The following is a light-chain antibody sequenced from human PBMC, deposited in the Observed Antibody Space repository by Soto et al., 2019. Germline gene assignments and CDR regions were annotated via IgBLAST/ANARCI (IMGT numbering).Light chain of an antibody. CDR2: GNT. J-gene: IGLJ1*01. Sequence: QSALTQPRSVSGSPGQSVTISCTGTSSDVGGYNYVSWYQQHPGKAPKLLIHGNTNRPSGVPDRFSGSRSGLAITGLQAEDEADYYCQSYDSSLSGYVFGTGTKLTVL. CDR1: SSDVGGYNY. CDR3: QSYDSSLSGYV. V-gene: IGLV2-11*01.